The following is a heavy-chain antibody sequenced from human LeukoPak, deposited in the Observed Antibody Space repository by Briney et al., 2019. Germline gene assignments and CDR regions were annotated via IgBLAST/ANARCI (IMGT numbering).Heavy chain of an antibody. J-gene: IGHJ4*02. Sequence: ASVKVSCKASGYTFTSYAMNWVRQAPGQGLEWMGWINTNTGNPTYAQGFTGRFVFSLDTSVSTAYLQISSLKAEDTAVYYCAGTKYYYDSSGYPWEISWGQGTLVTVSS. D-gene: IGHD3-22*01. CDR2: INTNTGNP. CDR1: GYTFTSYA. V-gene: IGHV7-4-1*02. CDR3: AGTKYYYDSSGYPWEIS.